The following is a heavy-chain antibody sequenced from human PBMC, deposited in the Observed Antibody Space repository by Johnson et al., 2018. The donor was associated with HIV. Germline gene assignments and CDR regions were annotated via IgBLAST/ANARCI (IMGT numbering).Heavy chain of an antibody. CDR3: TSVSSGWYGGAFDI. D-gene: IGHD6-19*01. CDR2: IKSKTDGGTT. J-gene: IGHJ3*02. V-gene: IGHV3-15*01. CDR1: GFTFSNAW. Sequence: VQLVESGGGLVQPGGSLRLSCAASGFTFSNAWMSWVRQAPGKGLEWVGRIKSKTDGGTTDYAAPVKGKFTISRDDSKNTLYLQMNSLKIEDTAVYYCTSVSSGWYGGAFDIWGQGTMVTVSS.